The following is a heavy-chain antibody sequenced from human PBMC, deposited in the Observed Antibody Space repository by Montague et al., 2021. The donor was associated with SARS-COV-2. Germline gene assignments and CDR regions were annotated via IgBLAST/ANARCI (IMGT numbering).Heavy chain of an antibody. CDR1: GFSFSAYE. D-gene: IGHD2/OR15-2a*01. J-gene: IGHJ4*02. CDR3: ARVNSRAEYFFDY. V-gene: IGHV3-48*03. CDR2: ISNSGSSR. Sequence: SLRLSYAASGFSFSAYEMNWVRQAPGKGLEWVSYISNSGSSRQNSDSVKGRFTISRDNAENTLYLQMNGLRVEDTAVYYCARVNSRAEYFFDYWGQGALVTVSS.